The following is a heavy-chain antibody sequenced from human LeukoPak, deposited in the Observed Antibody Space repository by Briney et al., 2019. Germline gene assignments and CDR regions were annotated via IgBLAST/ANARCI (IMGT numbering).Heavy chain of an antibody. D-gene: IGHD3-22*01. V-gene: IGHV3-64*01. CDR2: ISSNGGST. Sequence: PGGSLRLSCAASGFTFSSYAMHWVRQAPGKGLEYVSAISSNGGSTYYANSVKGRFTISRDNSKNTLYLQMNSLRAEDTAVYYCASLIVVVTQTFDYWGQGTLVTVSS. CDR3: ASLIVVVTQTFDY. J-gene: IGHJ4*02. CDR1: GFTFSSYA.